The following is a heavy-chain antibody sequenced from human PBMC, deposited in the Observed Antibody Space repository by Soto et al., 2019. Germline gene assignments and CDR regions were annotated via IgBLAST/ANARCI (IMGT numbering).Heavy chain of an antibody. CDR3: AKGGTMIATPEYFDY. V-gene: IGHV3-23*01. CDR2: ISGSGGST. D-gene: IGHD3-22*01. J-gene: IGHJ4*02. Sequence: EVQLLESGGGLVQPGGSLRLSCAASGFTFSIYAMSWVRHAPGKGLEWVSVISGSGGSTYYADSVKGRVTISRDNSKNTLYLQRNSLRAEDTAVYYCAKGGTMIATPEYFDYWGQGTLVTVSS. CDR1: GFTFSIYA.